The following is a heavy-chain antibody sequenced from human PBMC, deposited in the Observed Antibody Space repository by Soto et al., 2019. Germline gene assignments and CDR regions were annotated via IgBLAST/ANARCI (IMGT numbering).Heavy chain of an antibody. D-gene: IGHD2-2*02. J-gene: IGHJ4*02. Sequence: EVQVLESGGDLIQPGGSLRLSCAASGFTFRDYVMIWVRQAPGGGLEWVSAISGGGASTYYADSVKGRFTTSRDNSKNTLFLQMNRLRAEDTAIYYCAKGSAAARPYYFDYWGQGTLVTVSS. CDR1: GFTFRDYV. CDR2: ISGGGAST. V-gene: IGHV3-23*01. CDR3: AKGSAAARPYYFDY.